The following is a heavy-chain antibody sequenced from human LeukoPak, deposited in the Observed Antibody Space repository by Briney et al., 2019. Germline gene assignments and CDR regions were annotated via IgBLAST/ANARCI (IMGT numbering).Heavy chain of an antibody. CDR3: AREVRGWWFFDY. V-gene: IGHV4-30-4*01. CDR1: GGSISSGDYY. Sequence: SETLSLTCTVSGGSISSGDYYWSWIRQPPGKGLEWIGYIYYSGSTYYNPSLKSRVTISVDTSKNQFSLKLSSVTAADTAVYYCAREVRGWWFFDYWGQGTLVTVSS. D-gene: IGHD6-19*01. J-gene: IGHJ4*02. CDR2: IYYSGST.